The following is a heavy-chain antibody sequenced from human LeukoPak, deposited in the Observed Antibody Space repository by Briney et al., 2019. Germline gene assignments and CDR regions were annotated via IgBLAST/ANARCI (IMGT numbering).Heavy chain of an antibody. CDR1: GFIFSTYV. Sequence: GSLRLSCSVSGFIFSTYVMHWVGQAPGRGLEYVSAIISNGDNTYYPDSVKGRFTISKDNSKNTLYLQMSSLRADDTAVYYCVRGTGYWGQGTLVTVSS. V-gene: IGHV3-64D*06. J-gene: IGHJ4*02. CDR3: VRGTGY. CDR2: IISNGDNT. D-gene: IGHD1-1*01.